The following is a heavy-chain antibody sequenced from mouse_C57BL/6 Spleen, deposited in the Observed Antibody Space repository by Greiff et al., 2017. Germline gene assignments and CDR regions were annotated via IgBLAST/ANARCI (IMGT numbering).Heavy chain of an antibody. Sequence: VQLQQSGAELVRPGTSVKMSCKASGYTFTNYWIGWAKQRPGHGLEWIGDIYPGGGYTNYNEKFKGKATLTADKSSSTAYMQFSSLTSEDSAIYYCARSTGTRYFDVWGTGTTVTVSA. V-gene: IGHV1-63*01. J-gene: IGHJ1*03. CDR2: IYPGGGYT. CDR3: ARSTGTRYFDV. CDR1: GYTFTNYW. D-gene: IGHD4-1*01.